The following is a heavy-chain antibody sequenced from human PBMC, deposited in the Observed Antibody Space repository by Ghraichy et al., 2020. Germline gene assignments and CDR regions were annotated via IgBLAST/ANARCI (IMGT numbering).Heavy chain of an antibody. CDR2: ILYDGSNK. V-gene: IGHV3-30*02. J-gene: IGHJ3*02. Sequence: GGSLRLSCAAFGFTFSSYGMHWVRQAPGKGLEWVATILYDGSNKYYADSVKGRFTISRDNSKNTLYLQMNSLRAEDTAVYYCAKEVYDYGDPDSFDIWGQGTMLSVSS. CDR3: AKEVYDYGDPDSFDI. CDR1: GFTFSSYG. D-gene: IGHD4-17*01.